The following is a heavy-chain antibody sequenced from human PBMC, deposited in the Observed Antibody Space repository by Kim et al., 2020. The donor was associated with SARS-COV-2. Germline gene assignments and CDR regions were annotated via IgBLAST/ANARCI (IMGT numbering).Heavy chain of an antibody. V-gene: IGHV3-48*03. Sequence: GGSLRLSCAASGFTFSSYEMNWVRQAPGKGLEWIAYISSSLSSIYYAESVRGRFTISRDNAKNSLYLQMNSLRAEDTAVYYCARGYYDTSGTPGYWGQGT. CDR1: GFTFSSYE. J-gene: IGHJ4*02. CDR2: ISSSLSSI. D-gene: IGHD3-22*01. CDR3: ARGYYDTSGTPGY.